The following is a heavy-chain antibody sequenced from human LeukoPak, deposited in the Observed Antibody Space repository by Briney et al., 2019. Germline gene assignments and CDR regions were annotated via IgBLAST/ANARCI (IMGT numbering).Heavy chain of an antibody. D-gene: IGHD6-25*01. CDR1: GFTFSSYS. Sequence: GRSLRLSCAASGFTFSSYSMTWVRQAPGKGLEWVSYISSSSTIYYADSVKGRFTISRDNAKNSPYLQMNSLRAEDTAVYYCARVREPGIAAGWGQGTLVTVSS. CDR3: ARVREPGIAAG. J-gene: IGHJ4*02. CDR2: ISSSSTI. V-gene: IGHV3-48*01.